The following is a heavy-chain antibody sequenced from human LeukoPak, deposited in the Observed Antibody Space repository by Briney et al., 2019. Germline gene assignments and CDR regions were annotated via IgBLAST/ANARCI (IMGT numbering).Heavy chain of an antibody. CDR3: ARDYRWLPFDY. J-gene: IGHJ4*02. Sequence: GGSLRLSCAASGFTFSSYSMNWVRQAPGKGLEWVSSISSSSSYIYYADSVRGRFTISRDNAKNSLYLQMNSLRAEDTAVYYCARDYRWLPFDYWGQGTLVTVSS. CDR2: ISSSSSYI. D-gene: IGHD5-24*01. V-gene: IGHV3-21*01. CDR1: GFTFSSYS.